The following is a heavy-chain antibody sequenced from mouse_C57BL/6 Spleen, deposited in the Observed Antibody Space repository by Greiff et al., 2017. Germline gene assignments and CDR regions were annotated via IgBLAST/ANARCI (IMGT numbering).Heavy chain of an antibody. V-gene: IGHV1-82*01. Sequence: QVQLKESGPELVKPGASVKISCKASGYAFSSSWMNWVKQRPGKGLEWIGRIYPGDGNTNYNGKFKGKATLTADRSSSTAYMQLSSLTSEDSAVYFCASGGDFGYWGQGTTLTVSS. CDR1: GYAFSSSW. CDR2: IYPGDGNT. CDR3: ASGGDFGY. J-gene: IGHJ2*01.